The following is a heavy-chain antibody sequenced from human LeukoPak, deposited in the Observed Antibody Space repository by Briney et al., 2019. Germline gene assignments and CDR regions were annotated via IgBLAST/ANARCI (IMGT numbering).Heavy chain of an antibody. CDR2: IYYSGST. J-gene: IGHJ4*02. CDR3: ARGGYSYVVVS. Sequence: PSETLSLTCTVSGGSISSSSYYWGWIRQPPGKGLEWIGSIYYSGSTYYNPSLKSRVTISVDTSKNQFSLKLSSVTAADTAVYYCARGGYSYVVVSWGQGTLVTVSS. CDR1: GGSISSSSYY. V-gene: IGHV4-39*07. D-gene: IGHD5-18*01.